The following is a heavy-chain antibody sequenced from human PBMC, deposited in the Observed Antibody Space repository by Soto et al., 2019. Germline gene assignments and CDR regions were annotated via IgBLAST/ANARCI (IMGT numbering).Heavy chain of an antibody. CDR2: ISSSSSTI. D-gene: IGHD3-10*02. J-gene: IGHJ3*02. CDR1: GFTFSSYS. V-gene: IGHV3-48*02. CDR3: ARRNFYYYVKREAFDI. Sequence: GGSLRLSCAASGFTFSSYSMNWVRQAPGKGLEWVSYISSSSSTIYYADSVKGRFTISRDNAKNSLYLQMNSLRDEDTAVYYCARRNFYYYVKREAFDIWGQGKMVTGS.